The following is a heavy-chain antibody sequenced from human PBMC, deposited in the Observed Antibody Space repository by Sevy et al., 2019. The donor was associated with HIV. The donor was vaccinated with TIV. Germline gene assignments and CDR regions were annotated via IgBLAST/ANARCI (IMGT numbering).Heavy chain of an antibody. V-gene: IGHV1-18*01. CDR1: GYTFTSYG. CDR3: AKTYYYDSSGYYYFDY. J-gene: IGHJ4*02. Sequence: ASVKVSCKASGYTFTSYGISWVRQAPGQGLEWMAWISAYNGNTNYAQKLQGRVTMTTDTSTSTAYMELRSLRSDDTAVYYCAKTYYYDSSGYYYFDYWGQGTLVTVSS. CDR2: ISAYNGNT. D-gene: IGHD3-22*01.